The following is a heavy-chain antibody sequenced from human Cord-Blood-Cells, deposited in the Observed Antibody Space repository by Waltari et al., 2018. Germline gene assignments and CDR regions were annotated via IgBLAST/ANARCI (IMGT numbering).Heavy chain of an antibody. CDR2: INHSGST. CDR1: GGSFSGYY. D-gene: IGHD3-22*01. CDR3: ARGASSGYYYYYYYGMDV. J-gene: IGHJ6*02. Sequence: QVQLQQWGAGLLKPSETLSLTCAVYGGSFSGYYWSWIRQPPGKGLEWIGEINHSGSTNYNPSLKSRDTISVDTSKNQFSLKLSSVTAADTAVYYCARGASSGYYYYYYYGMDVWGQGTTVTVSS. V-gene: IGHV4-34*01.